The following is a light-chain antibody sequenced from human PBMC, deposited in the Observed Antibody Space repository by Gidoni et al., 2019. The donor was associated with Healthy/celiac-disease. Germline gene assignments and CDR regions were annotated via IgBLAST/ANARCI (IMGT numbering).Light chain of an antibody. CDR1: QSVSSY. V-gene: IGKV3-11*01. Sequence: EIVLTHSPATLSLSPGERATLSCRASQSVSSYLSLYQQKPCPAPRRLLYDASTRATGIPARFSGSGWGTDVSLTISSLEPEDFAVYYCQQRSNWPPLTFGQGTRLEIK. J-gene: IGKJ5*01. CDR3: QQRSNWPPLT. CDR2: DAS.